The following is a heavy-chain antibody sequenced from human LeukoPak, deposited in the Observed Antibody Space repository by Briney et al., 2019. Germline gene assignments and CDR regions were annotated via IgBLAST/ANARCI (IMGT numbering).Heavy chain of an antibody. Sequence: ASVKVSCKASGYTFTSYGISWVRQAPGQGLEWMGWISAYNGNTNYAQKLQGRVTMTTDTSTSTAYMELRSLRSDDTAVYYCARDTRYNYPYYFDYWGRGTLVTVSS. V-gene: IGHV1-18*01. CDR1: GYTFTSYG. D-gene: IGHD1-20*01. CDR3: ARDTRYNYPYYFDY. J-gene: IGHJ4*02. CDR2: ISAYNGNT.